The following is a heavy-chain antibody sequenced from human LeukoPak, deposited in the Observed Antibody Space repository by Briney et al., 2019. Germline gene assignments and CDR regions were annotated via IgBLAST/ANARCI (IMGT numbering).Heavy chain of an antibody. J-gene: IGHJ4*02. CDR2: IYYSGST. Sequence: SETLSLTCTVSGGSISSYYWGWIRQPPGKGLEWIGSIYYSGSTYYNPSLKSRVTISVDTSKNQFSLKLSSVTAADTAVYYCARHPPLDFWSGSFDYWGQGTLVTVSS. V-gene: IGHV4-39*01. D-gene: IGHD3-3*01. CDR3: ARHPPLDFWSGSFDY. CDR1: GGSISSYY.